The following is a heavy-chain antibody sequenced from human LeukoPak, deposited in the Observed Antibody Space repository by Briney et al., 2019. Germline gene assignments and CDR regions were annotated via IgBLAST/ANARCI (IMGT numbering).Heavy chain of an antibody. CDR1: GGSISSYY. Sequence: PSETLSLTCTVSGGSISSYYWSWIRQPPGKGLEWVANIKQDGSEKYYVDSVKGRFTISRDNAKNSLYLQMNSLRAEDTAVYYCARERRTNNYYYYMDVWGKGTTVTVSS. CDR3: ARERRTNNYYYYMDV. CDR2: IKQDGSEK. J-gene: IGHJ6*03. D-gene: IGHD2-2*01. V-gene: IGHV3-7*01.